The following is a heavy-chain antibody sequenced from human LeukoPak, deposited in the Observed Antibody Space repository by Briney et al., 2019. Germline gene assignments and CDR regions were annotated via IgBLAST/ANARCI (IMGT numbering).Heavy chain of an antibody. D-gene: IGHD5-24*01. V-gene: IGHV3-66*01. J-gene: IGHJ6*02. CDR1: GFTVSGNY. CDR3: ASRDKGYYYGMDV. Sequence: GGSLRLSCAASGFTVSGNYMSWVRQAPGKGLEWVSLLYSGGSTYYADSVKGRFSISRDNSKNTLYLQMKSLRAEDTAVYYCASRDKGYYYGMDVWGQGTTVTVSS. CDR2: LYSGGST.